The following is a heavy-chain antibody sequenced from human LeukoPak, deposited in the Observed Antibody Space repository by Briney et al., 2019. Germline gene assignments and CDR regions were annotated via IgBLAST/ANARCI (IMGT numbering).Heavy chain of an antibody. CDR1: GGSISNYY. Sequence: PSETLSLTCTVSGGSISNYYWTWIRQPPGKGLEWIGYIYYSGSTSYNPSLKSRVTISLDTSKNQFALRLASVTAADTAVYYCARVGYSDYGAYYGMDVWGQGATVTVSS. CDR2: IYYSGST. CDR3: ARVGYSDYGAYYGMDV. J-gene: IGHJ6*02. D-gene: IGHD4-11*01. V-gene: IGHV4-59*01.